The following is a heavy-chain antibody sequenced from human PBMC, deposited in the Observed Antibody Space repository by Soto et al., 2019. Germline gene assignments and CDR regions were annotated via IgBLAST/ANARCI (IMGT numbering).Heavy chain of an antibody. V-gene: IGHV4-34*01. CDR3: ARGNYGSGSYYTHYYYMDV. CDR2: INHSGST. CDR1: GGSFSGYY. D-gene: IGHD3-10*01. J-gene: IGHJ6*03. Sequence: PSETLSLTCAVYGGSFSGYYWSWIRQPPGKGLEWIGEINHSGSTNYNPSLKSRVTISVDTSKNQFSLKLSSVTAADTAVYYCARGNYGSGSYYTHYYYMDVWGKGTTVTVSS.